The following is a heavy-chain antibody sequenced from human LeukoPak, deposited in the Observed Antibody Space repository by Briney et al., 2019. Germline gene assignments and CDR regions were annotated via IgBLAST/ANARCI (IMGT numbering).Heavy chain of an antibody. V-gene: IGHV4-4*07. J-gene: IGHJ4*02. Sequence: PSETLSLTSTASGVSITNYYWAWIRQPAGKGLEWIGRMYISGSTNYNPSLKSRVSISIDKTNNQFSLKLRSVTAADTAVYYCARDYLVGAPLDSWGQGTLVTVSS. D-gene: IGHD1-26*01. CDR3: ARDYLVGAPLDS. CDR1: GVSITNYY. CDR2: MYISGST.